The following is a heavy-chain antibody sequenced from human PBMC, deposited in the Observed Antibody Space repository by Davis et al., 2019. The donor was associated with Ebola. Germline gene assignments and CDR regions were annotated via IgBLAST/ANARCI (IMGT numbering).Heavy chain of an antibody. V-gene: IGHV1-2*04. CDR2: INPNSGGT. J-gene: IGHJ6*02. Sequence: ASVKVSCKASGYTFTGYYMHWVRQAPGQGLEWMGWINPNSGGTNYAQKFQGWVTMTRDTSISTAYMELSRLRSDDTAVYYCARDPMVRGVIDYYGMDVWGQGTTVTASS. D-gene: IGHD3-10*01. CDR3: ARDPMVRGVIDYYGMDV. CDR1: GYTFTGYY.